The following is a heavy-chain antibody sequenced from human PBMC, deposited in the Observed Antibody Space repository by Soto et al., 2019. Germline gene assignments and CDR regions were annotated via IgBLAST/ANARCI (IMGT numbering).Heavy chain of an antibody. J-gene: IGHJ6*02. CDR3: ARVRRSRSSPYYYYGMDG. CDR2: INAGNGNT. Sequence: VCCWGSVYTFTTYELHWARLDPQPRVEWMGWINAGNGNTKYSQKFQGRVTITRDTSASTDYMELSSLRSEDTAVYYCARVRRSRSSPYYYYGMDGRRPATTVTVS. CDR1: VYTFTTYE. V-gene: IGHV1-3*01. D-gene: IGHD6-6*01.